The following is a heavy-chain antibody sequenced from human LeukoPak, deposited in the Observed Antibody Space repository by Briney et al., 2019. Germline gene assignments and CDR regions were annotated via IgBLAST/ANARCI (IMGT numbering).Heavy chain of an antibody. Sequence: PGGSLRLSCAASGFTFSNYYMDWVRQAPGKGLDWLGRIKNKANSYTTQYAASVKGRFTISRDDSQNSLYLQMDSLKTEDTAVYYCTILYGGEAYNWFDPWGQGTLVTVSS. J-gene: IGHJ5*02. D-gene: IGHD2-21*01. CDR3: TILYGGEAYNWFDP. V-gene: IGHV3-72*01. CDR2: IKNKANSYTT. CDR1: GFTFSNYY.